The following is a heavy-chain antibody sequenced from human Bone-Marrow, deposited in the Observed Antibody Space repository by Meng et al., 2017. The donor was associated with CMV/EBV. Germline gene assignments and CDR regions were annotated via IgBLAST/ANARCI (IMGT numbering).Heavy chain of an antibody. V-gene: IGHV1-69*05. D-gene: IGHD3-3*01. CDR2: IIPIFGTA. J-gene: IGHJ6*01. CDR3: ARVWYYEFLSGGMDV. CDR1: GGTFSSYA. Sequence: SVKVSCKASGGTFSSYAISWVRQAPGQGLEWMGGIIPIFGTANYAQKFQGRVTITTDESTSTAYMELSSLRSEDTAVYYCARVWYYEFLSGGMDVWGQGTTVTVSS.